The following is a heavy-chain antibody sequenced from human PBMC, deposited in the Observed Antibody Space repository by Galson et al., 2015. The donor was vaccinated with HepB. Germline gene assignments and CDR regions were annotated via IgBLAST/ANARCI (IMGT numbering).Heavy chain of an antibody. CDR2: ISWNSGSI. V-gene: IGHV3-9*01. D-gene: IGHD3-16*01. J-gene: IGHJ6*03. CDR1: GFTFDDYA. Sequence: SLRLSCAASGFTFDDYAMHWVRQAPGKGLEWVSGISWNSGSIGYADSVKGRFTISRDNAKNSLYLQMNSLRAEDTALYYCAKTNTPALLGLMDVRGKGTTVTVSS. CDR3: AKTNTPALLGLMDV.